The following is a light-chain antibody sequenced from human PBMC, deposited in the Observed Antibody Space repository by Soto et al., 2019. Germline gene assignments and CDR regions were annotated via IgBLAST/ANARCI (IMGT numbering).Light chain of an antibody. CDR1: SSDVGGYNY. V-gene: IGLV2-14*01. CDR3: SSYTSSSTRLYV. J-gene: IGLJ1*01. Sequence: QSVLTQPASVSGPPAQSITISCTGTSSDVGGYNYVSWYQQHPGKAPKLMIYEVSNRPSGVSNRFSGSKSGNTASLTISGLQAEDEADYYCSSYTSSSTRLYVFGTGTKVTVL. CDR2: EVS.